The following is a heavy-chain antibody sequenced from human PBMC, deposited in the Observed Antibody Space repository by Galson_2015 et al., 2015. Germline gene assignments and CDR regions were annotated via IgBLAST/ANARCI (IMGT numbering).Heavy chain of an antibody. D-gene: IGHD4-17*01. CDR2: ISSSSSTI. V-gene: IGHV3-48*01. Sequence: SLRLSCAASGFTFSSYSTNWVRQAPGKGLEWVSYISSSSSTIYYADSVKGRFTISRDNAKNSLYLQMNSLRAEDTAVYYCARGYDDYLYYYYYGMDVWGQGTTVTVSS. CDR1: GFTFSSYS. CDR3: ARGYDDYLYYYYYGMDV. J-gene: IGHJ6*02.